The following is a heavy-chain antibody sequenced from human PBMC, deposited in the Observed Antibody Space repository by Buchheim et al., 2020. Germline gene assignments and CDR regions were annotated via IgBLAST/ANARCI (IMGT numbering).Heavy chain of an antibody. D-gene: IGHD4-17*01. Sequence: EVQVLESGGGLVQSGGSLRLSCTASGFTFTSHAMSWVRQAPGKGLEWVSGISGTGGSTYYGAYVKGRFTISRDNSKNTVYMQMSSVTAADTAVYYCAKSVTRSTVYFYGVDVWGQGTT. CDR3: AKSVTRSTVYFYGVDV. V-gene: IGHV3-23*01. CDR1: GFTFTSHA. CDR2: ISGTGGST. J-gene: IGHJ6*02.